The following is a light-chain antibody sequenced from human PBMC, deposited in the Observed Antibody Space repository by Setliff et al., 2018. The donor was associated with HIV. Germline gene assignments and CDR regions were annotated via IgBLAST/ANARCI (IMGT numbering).Light chain of an antibody. CDR1: TSDVGGYNY. CDR3: CSYAGSYF. Sequence: QSALTQPRSVSGSPGQSVTISCTGTTSDVGGYNYVSWYQHHPGKAPKLLIYDVNKRPSGVPDRFSGSKSGNTASLTISGLQAEDEADYYCCSYAGSYFFGGGT. J-gene: IGLJ2*01. V-gene: IGLV2-11*01. CDR2: DVN.